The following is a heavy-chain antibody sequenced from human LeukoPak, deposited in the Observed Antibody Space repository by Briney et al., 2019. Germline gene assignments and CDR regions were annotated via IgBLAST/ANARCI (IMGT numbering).Heavy chain of an antibody. CDR2: INRDGTEK. Sequence: PEGSLRLSCATSGFNFSDSRMTWVRQAPGKGLQWVANINRDGTEKHFLDSVEGRFTISRDNAKKSLYLLMNSLRPQDTAVYFCVRGDWYFESWGQGTLVTVSS. CDR3: VRGDWYFES. V-gene: IGHV3-7*04. CDR1: GFNFSDSR. D-gene: IGHD2-21*01. J-gene: IGHJ4*02.